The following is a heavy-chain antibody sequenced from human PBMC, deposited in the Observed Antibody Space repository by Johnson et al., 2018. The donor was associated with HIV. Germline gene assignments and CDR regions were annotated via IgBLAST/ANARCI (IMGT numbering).Heavy chain of an antibody. D-gene: IGHD3-9*01. J-gene: IGHJ3*02. CDR3: ARVLRVRWTYYDILTGSTHADHDAFDI. V-gene: IGHV3-30-3*01. CDR1: GFTFSSYA. Sequence: QVQLVESGGGVVQPGRSLRLSCAASGFTFSSYAMHWVRQAPGKGLEWVAVISYDGSNKNYADSVKGRFTISRDNSKNTLYLQMNSLRAEDTAVYYCARVLRVRWTYYDILTGSTHADHDAFDIWGQGTMVTVSS. CDR2: ISYDGSNK.